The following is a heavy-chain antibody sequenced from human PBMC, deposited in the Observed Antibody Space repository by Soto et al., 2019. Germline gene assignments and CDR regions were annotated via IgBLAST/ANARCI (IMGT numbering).Heavy chain of an antibody. V-gene: IGHV1-69*01. CDR1: GGTFSSYS. CDR3: ARDGGRHSGGIDY. D-gene: IGHD1-26*01. Sequence: QVQLVQSGAEVKKPGSSMKVSCKASGGTFSSYSINWVRQAPGQGLEWMGEIIPIFGTANYAQKFQGRVTITEDESTSTAYMELSSLRSEDTAVYYCARDGGRHSGGIDYWGQGTLVTVSS. CDR2: IIPIFGTA. J-gene: IGHJ4*02.